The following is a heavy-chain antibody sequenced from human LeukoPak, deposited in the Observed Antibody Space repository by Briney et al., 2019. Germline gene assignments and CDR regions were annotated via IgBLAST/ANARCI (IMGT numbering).Heavy chain of an antibody. J-gene: IGHJ6*03. CDR1: GYTFTSYY. V-gene: IGHV1-46*01. D-gene: IGHD6-6*01. CDR3: ARGIAARGTNYYYYYMDV. CDR2: INPSGGST. Sequence: ASVKVSCKASGYTFTSYYMHWVRQAPGQGLEWMGIINPSGGSTRYAQKFQGRVTMTRDMSTSTVYMELSSLRSEDTAVYYCARGIAARGTNYYYYYMDVWGKGTTVTVSS.